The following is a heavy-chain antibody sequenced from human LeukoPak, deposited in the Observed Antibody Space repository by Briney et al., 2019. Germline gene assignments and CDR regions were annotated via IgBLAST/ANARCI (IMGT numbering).Heavy chain of an antibody. D-gene: IGHD4-17*01. CDR2: IIPIFGIT. CDR1: GDTFDRFP. J-gene: IGHJ4*02. CDR3: AKGPHDYGDFVFF. V-gene: IGHV1-69*04. Sequence: ASVKVSCKASGDTFDRFPITWVRLAPGRGLDWMGKIIPIFGITHYAPHFQGRPTMTADTSTNTAYMELSSLKSDDTAVYYCAKGPHDYGDFVFFWGQGTLVTVTS.